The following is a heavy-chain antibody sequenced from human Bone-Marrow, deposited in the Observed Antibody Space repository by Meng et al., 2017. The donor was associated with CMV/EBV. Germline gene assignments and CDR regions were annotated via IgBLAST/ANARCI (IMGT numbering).Heavy chain of an antibody. Sequence: SETLSLTCTVSGGSISSGGYYWSWIRQHPGKGLEWIGYIYYSGSTYYNPSLKSRVTISVDTSKNQFSLKLSSVTAADTAVYYCARDGGNYFDYWGQGTLVTVSS. J-gene: IGHJ4*02. V-gene: IGHV4-31*03. CDR2: IYYSGST. CDR1: GGSISSGGYY. CDR3: ARDGGNYFDY. D-gene: IGHD2-15*01.